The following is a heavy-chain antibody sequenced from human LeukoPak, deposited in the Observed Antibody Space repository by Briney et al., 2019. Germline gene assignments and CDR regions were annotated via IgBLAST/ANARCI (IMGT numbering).Heavy chain of an antibody. D-gene: IGHD6-19*01. J-gene: IGHJ4*02. Sequence: ASVKVSCKASGYTFTSYGISWVRQAPGQGLEWMGWISAYNGNTNYAQKLQGRVTMTTDTSTSTAYMELRSLRSDDTAVYYCARALTGYSSGWYRADKYYFDYWGQGTLVTVSS. CDR1: GYTFTSYG. CDR3: ARALTGYSSGWYRADKYYFDY. V-gene: IGHV1-18*04. CDR2: ISAYNGNT.